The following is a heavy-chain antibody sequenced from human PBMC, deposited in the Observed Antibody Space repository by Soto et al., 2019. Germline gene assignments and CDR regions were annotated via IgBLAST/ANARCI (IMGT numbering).Heavy chain of an antibody. D-gene: IGHD4-17*01. Sequence: QLQLQESGTGLVKPSETLYLTCNVSGGSISSSGYHWGWIRQPPGKGLEWIASIYYSGWTYYNPSLKSRVTMSVDTSKNQFSLKLSSVTAADTAVYYCATHQPQRMDYGEYLNWFDPWGQGTLVTVSS. CDR1: GGSISSSGYH. J-gene: IGHJ5*02. CDR2: IYYSGWT. CDR3: ATHQPQRMDYGEYLNWFDP. V-gene: IGHV4-39*01.